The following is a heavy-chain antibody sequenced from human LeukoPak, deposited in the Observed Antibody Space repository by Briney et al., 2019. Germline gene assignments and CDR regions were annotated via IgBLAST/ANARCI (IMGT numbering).Heavy chain of an antibody. V-gene: IGHV3-30*04. Sequence: GRSLRLSCAASGFTFSSYVMHWVRQAPGKGLEWVAIISYDGSNEYYADSVKGRFTISRDNAKSSMWLQMNSLRDEDTAVYYRARDQTPFYWGQGSLVTVSS. CDR1: GFTFSSYV. J-gene: IGHJ4*02. D-gene: IGHD2-15*01. CDR3: ARDQTPFY. CDR2: ISYDGSNE.